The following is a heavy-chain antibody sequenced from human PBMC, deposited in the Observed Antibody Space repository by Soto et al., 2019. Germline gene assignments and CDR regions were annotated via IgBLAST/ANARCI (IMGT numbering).Heavy chain of an antibody. J-gene: IGHJ6*02. V-gene: IGHV1-18*04. CDR1: GYTFTSYG. CDR3: ARFSGGSYNTYYFYYGMDV. CDR2: ISAYNGNT. Sequence: QVQLVQSGAEVKKPGASVKVSCEASGYTFTSYGISWVRQAPGQGLDWMGWISAYNGNTKYAQDLQGRVTMTTDTSTSTAYMELRSLRSDDTAMYYCARFSGGSYNTYYFYYGMDVWGQGTTVTVSS. D-gene: IGHD2-15*01.